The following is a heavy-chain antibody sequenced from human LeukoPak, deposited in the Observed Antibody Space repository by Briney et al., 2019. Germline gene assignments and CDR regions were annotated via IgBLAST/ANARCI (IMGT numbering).Heavy chain of an antibody. CDR2: MNIDGSEK. V-gene: IGHV3-7*01. CDR3: ARDPVEWELLLDY. D-gene: IGHD1-26*01. Sequence: GGSLRLSCAASGVTFCNYWMGWVRQAPGKRLEWVANMNIDGSEKYYADSVKGRFSISRDNARNSVYLQMASLRVEDTAVYYCARDPVEWELLLDYWGQRTLVTVSS. J-gene: IGHJ4*02. CDR1: GVTFCNYW.